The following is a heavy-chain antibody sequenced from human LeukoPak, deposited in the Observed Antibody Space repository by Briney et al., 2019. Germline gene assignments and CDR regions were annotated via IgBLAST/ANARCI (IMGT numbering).Heavy chain of an antibody. J-gene: IGHJ5*02. Sequence: SETLSLTCTVSGDSISSSSYYWGWIRQPPGKGLEWIGSIYYSGSTYYNPSLKSRVTISVDTSKNQFSLKLSSVTAADTAVYYCAREGIIAAVSWGQGTLVTVSS. CDR1: GDSISSSSYY. CDR3: AREGIIAAVS. CDR2: IYYSGST. V-gene: IGHV4-39*07. D-gene: IGHD6-13*01.